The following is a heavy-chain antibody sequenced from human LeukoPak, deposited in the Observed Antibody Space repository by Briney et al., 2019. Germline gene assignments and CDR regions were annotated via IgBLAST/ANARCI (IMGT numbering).Heavy chain of an antibody. V-gene: IGHV4-59*01. Sequence: PSGTLSLTCTVSGGSISSYYWSWIRQPPGKGLEWIGYIYYSGSTNYNPSLKSRVTISVDTSKNQFSLKLSSVTAADTAVYYCARAYYYGSGSLVDWFDPWGQGTLVTVSS. CDR2: IYYSGST. CDR1: GGSISSYY. D-gene: IGHD3-10*01. CDR3: ARAYYYGSGSLVDWFDP. J-gene: IGHJ5*02.